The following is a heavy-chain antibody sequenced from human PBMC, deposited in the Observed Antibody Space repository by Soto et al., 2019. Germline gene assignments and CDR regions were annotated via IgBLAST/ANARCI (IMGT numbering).Heavy chain of an antibody. D-gene: IGHD3-10*01. V-gene: IGHV3-33*01. CDR1: GFTFSSYG. CDR2: IWYDGSNK. J-gene: IGHJ4*02. Sequence: SGGSLRLSCAASGFTFSSYGMHWVRQAPGKGLEWVAVIWYDGSNKYYADSVKGRFTISRDNSKNTLYLQMNSLRAEDTAVYYCARDDRGSGSYLTGDWGQGTLVTVSS. CDR3: ARDDRGSGSYLTGD.